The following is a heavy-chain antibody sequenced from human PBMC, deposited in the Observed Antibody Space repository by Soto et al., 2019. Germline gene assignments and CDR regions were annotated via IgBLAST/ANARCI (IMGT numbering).Heavy chain of an antibody. Sequence: EVQLVESGGALVQPGGSLRLSCVASGFTFRSYEMNWVRQAPGKGLEWVAYISSSGSVIKYGDSVKGRFTISRDNAKNSLHLQMNSLRAEDTALYYCTRSSAGVFGIIIEGSNWLAPWGQGSLVTVSS. V-gene: IGHV3-48*03. J-gene: IGHJ5*02. CDR2: ISSSGSVI. CDR1: GFTFRSYE. D-gene: IGHD3-16*02. CDR3: TRSSAGVFGIIIEGSNWLAP.